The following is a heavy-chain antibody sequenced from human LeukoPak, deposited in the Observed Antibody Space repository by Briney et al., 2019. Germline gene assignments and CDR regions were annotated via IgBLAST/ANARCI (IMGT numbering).Heavy chain of an antibody. J-gene: IGHJ5*02. CDR2: ISAYNGNT. CDR1: GYTFTSYG. D-gene: IGHD2-2*01. Sequence: ASVKVSCKASGYTFTSYGISWVRQAPGQGLEWMGWISAYNGNTNYAQKLQGRVTMTTHTSTSTAYMELRSLRSDDTAVYYCARDRYSTITKCYNWFDPWGQGTLVTVSS. CDR3: ARDRYSTITKCYNWFDP. V-gene: IGHV1-18*01.